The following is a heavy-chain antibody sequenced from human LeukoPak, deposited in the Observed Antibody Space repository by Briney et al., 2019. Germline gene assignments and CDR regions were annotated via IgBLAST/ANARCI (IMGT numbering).Heavy chain of an antibody. V-gene: IGHV6-1*01. J-gene: IGHJ6*02. CDR3: ARVTEQWLGPGYYYYGMDV. CDR2: TYYRSKWYN. Sequence: SQTLSLTCAISGDSVSSNSAAWHWIRQSPSRGLEWLGRTYYRSKWYNDYAVSVKSRITINPDTSKNQFSLQLNSVTPEDTAVYYCARVTEQWLGPGYYYYGMDVWGQGTTVTVSS. D-gene: IGHD6-19*01. CDR1: GDSVSSNSAA.